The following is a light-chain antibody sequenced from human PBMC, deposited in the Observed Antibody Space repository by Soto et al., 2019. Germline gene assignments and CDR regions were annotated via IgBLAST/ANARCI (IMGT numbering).Light chain of an antibody. CDR3: SSYTSSSTLVV. Sequence: QSVLTQPASVSGSPGQSITISCTGTSSDVGGYNYVSWYQQHPGKAPKLMIYHVSNRPSGVSNRFSGSKSGNTASLTISGLQAEDEADYYCSSYTSSSTLVVFGGGTQLTVL. V-gene: IGLV2-14*01. J-gene: IGLJ2*01. CDR1: SSDVGGYNY. CDR2: HVS.